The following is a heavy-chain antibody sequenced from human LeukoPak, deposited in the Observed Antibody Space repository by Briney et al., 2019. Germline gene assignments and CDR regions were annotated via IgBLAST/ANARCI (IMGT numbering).Heavy chain of an antibody. D-gene: IGHD4-23*01. V-gene: IGHV3-53*01. CDR2: IYSAGST. CDR1: GFTVSDNY. J-gene: IGHJ4*02. Sequence: PGGSLRLSCAASGFTVSDNYMSWVRQAPGKGLEWVSLIYSAGSTYYADSVTGRSTISRDNSKNTLFLQMNSLRAEDTAVYYCARRGDGGRSFDYWGQGTLVTVSS. CDR3: ARRGDGGRSFDY.